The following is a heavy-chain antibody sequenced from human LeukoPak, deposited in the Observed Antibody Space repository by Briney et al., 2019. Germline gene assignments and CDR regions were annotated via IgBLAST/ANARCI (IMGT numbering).Heavy chain of an antibody. D-gene: IGHD5-24*01. J-gene: IGHJ2*01. V-gene: IGHV4-59*01. CDR1: GGSISSYY. CDR3: AARRDGYNNWYFDL. Sequence: SETASLTSTVSGGSISSYYWSWLRQPPGKALEWIGFIYYTGTTNCNPSLKSRVTMSVDTSKNHFSLNLSSVTAADTAVYYCAARRDGYNNWYFDLWGRGTLVTVSS. CDR2: IYYTGTT.